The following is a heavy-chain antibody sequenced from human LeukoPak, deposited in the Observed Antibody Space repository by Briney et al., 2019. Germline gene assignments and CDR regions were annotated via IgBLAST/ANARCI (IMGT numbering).Heavy chain of an antibody. CDR1: GDSFSGYY. D-gene: IGHD2-15*01. Sequence: KPSETLSLTCDVYGDSFSGYYGTWIRQTPEKGLEWIGEIIHNGSRSVNPSLESRVTISVDTSKNQFSLKLTSVTAADTSVYYCVRGFCRGDSCYSAEYFQHWGQGTLVTVSS. V-gene: IGHV4-34*01. J-gene: IGHJ1*01. CDR2: IIHNGSR. CDR3: VRGFCRGDSCYSAEYFQH.